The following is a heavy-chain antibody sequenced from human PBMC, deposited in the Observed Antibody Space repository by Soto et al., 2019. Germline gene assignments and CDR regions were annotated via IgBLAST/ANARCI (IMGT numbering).Heavy chain of an antibody. CDR2: INPNSGGT. J-gene: IGHJ6*02. V-gene: IGHV1-2*04. Sequence: ASVKVSCKASGYTFTGYYMHWVRQAHEQGLEWMGWINPNSGGTNYAQKFQGWVTMTRDTSISTAYMELSRLRSDDTAVYYCARDHGLLRFGELLLSRGNYDMDVWGLGTTVTV. CDR1: GYTFTGYY. D-gene: IGHD3-10*01. CDR3: ARDHGLLRFGELLLSRGNYDMDV.